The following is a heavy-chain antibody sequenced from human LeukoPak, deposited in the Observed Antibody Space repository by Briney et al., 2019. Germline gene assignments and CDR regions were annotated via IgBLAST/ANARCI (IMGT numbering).Heavy chain of an antibody. CDR3: ARVGFGVEEYSSSWYFRFDP. J-gene: IGHJ5*02. D-gene: IGHD6-13*01. CDR1: GGSISSSSYY. CDR2: IYYSGST. V-gene: IGHV4-39*07. Sequence: SETLSLTCTVSGGSISSSSYYWGWIRQPPGKGLEWIGSIYYSGSTYYNPSLKSRVTISVDTSKNQFSLKLSSVTAADTAVYYCARVGFGVEEYSSSWYFRFDPWGQGTLVTVSS.